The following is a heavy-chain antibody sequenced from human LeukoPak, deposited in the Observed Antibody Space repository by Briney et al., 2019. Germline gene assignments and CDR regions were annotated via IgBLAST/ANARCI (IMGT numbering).Heavy chain of an antibody. V-gene: IGHV1-2*02. Sequence: ASVKVSCKASGYTFTGYYMHWVRQAPGQGLEWMGWINPNSGGTNYAQKFQGRVTMTRDTSISTAYMELSRLRSDDTAVYYCARGSGNSMYNWFDPWGQGTLVTVSS. CDR3: ARGSGNSMYNWFDP. CDR1: GYTFTGYY. D-gene: IGHD4-23*01. J-gene: IGHJ5*02. CDR2: INPNSGGT.